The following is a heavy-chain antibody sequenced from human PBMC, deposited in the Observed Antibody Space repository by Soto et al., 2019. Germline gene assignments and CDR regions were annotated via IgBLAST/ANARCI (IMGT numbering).Heavy chain of an antibody. Sequence: SGPTLVNPTETLTLTCTFSGFSLTSPGMCVSWIRQPPGKALEWLALIERDDDDKYYSTSLKTRLTISKDTRKNQVVLTMANMDPADTGIYYCARSIRGPRRLKGMDVWGQGSSVAVSS. V-gene: IGHV2-70*13. CDR1: GFSLTSPGMC. D-gene: IGHD1-20*01. CDR2: IERDDDDK. CDR3: ARSIRGPRRLKGMDV. J-gene: IGHJ6*02.